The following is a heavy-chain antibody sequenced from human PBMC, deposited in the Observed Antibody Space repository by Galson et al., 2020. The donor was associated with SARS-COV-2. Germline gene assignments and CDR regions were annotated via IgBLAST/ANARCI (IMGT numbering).Heavy chain of an antibody. CDR2: ISSSSSHI. CDR3: ARDSGSHPY. CDR1: GFTFSSYN. J-gene: IGHJ4*02. D-gene: IGHD1-26*01. Sequence: GESLKISCVASGFTFSSYNMNWVRQAPGKGLEWVSSISSSSSHIYYADSVKGRFTISRDNAKNSLNLQMNSLRAEDTAVYYCARDSGSHPYWGQGTLVTVSS. V-gene: IGHV3-21*01.